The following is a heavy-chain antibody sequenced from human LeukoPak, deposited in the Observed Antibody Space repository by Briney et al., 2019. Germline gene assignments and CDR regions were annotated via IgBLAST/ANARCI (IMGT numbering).Heavy chain of an antibody. CDR1: GFNFIDYT. V-gene: IGHV3-21*01. D-gene: IGHD4-23*01. CDR3: ARLRNVGGNPHPFNV. Sequence: GGSLRLSCAASGFNFIDYTMNWVRQAPGKGLEWVSSITSTGRYIFYADSLKGRFTISRDNAKKSLYLQMNSLRAEDMAVYYCARLRNVGGNPHPFNVWGQGTTVTVSS. CDR2: ITSTGRYI. J-gene: IGHJ3*01.